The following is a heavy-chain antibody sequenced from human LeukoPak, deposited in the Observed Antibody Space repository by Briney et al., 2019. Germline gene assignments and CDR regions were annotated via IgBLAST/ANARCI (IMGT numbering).Heavy chain of an antibody. J-gene: IGHJ3*02. CDR2: ISGSGGST. Sequence: GGSLRLSCAASGFTFSSYAMSWVRQAPGKGLEWVSAISGSGGSTYYADSVKGRFTVSRDNSKNTLYLQMNSLRAEDTAVYYCAKDRHFGVVPDAFDIWGQGTMVTVSS. V-gene: IGHV3-23*01. CDR3: AKDRHFGVVPDAFDI. D-gene: IGHD3-3*01. CDR1: GFTFSSYA.